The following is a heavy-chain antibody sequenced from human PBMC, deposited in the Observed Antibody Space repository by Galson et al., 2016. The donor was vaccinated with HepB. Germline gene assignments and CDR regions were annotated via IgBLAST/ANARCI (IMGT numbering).Heavy chain of an antibody. CDR2: ISGGGGST. CDR1: GFTFNNYA. V-gene: IGHV3-23*01. CDR3: AKYLDYYDSSGVDY. D-gene: IGHD3-22*01. J-gene: IGHJ4*02. Sequence: SLRLSCAASGFTFNNYAMSWVRQAPVKGLEWVSAISGGGGSTYYANSVQGRFTISRDNSKNTLYLQMNSLRAEDTALYYCAKYLDYYDSSGVDYWGQGTLVTVSS.